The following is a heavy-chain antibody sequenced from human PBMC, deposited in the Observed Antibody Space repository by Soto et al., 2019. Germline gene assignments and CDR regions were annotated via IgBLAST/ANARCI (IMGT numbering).Heavy chain of an antibody. Sequence: EVQLLESGGDLVQPGGSLRLSCVASGVTFGSRAMSWVRQAPGEGLEWDSTITDTGGDAKYADSVRGRFTISRDNSKNTLYLQMNSLRAEDTAVYYCVSGYCSGGSCYGLSPGYWGQGNLVSVSS. D-gene: IGHD2-15*01. CDR2: ITDTGGDA. CDR3: VSGYCSGGSCYGLSPGY. CDR1: GVTFGSRA. V-gene: IGHV3-23*01. J-gene: IGHJ4*02.